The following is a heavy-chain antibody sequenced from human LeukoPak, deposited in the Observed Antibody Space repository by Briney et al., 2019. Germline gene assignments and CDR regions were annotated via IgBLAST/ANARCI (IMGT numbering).Heavy chain of an antibody. Sequence: SETLSLTCTVSGGSIRSYYRGWIRQPPGKGLEWIGCIHYSESTKYNPSLKSRVTMSVDTSKNQFSLKLSSVTAADTAVYYCASRSGSFSDALDIWGQGTLVTVSS. CDR1: GGSIRSYY. CDR3: ASRSGSFSDALDI. V-gene: IGHV4-59*08. CDR2: IHYSEST. J-gene: IGHJ3*02. D-gene: IGHD3-10*01.